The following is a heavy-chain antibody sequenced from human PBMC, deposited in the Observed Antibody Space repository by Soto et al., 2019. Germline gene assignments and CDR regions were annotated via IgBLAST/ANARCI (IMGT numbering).Heavy chain of an antibody. CDR3: ASLQRAHYFDY. CDR2: IIPIFGTA. J-gene: IGHJ4*02. CDR1: GGTFSSYA. V-gene: IGHV1-69*06. Sequence: SVKVSCKASGGTFSSYAISWVRQAPGQGLEWMGGIIPIFGTANYAQKFQGRVTITADKSTSTAYMELSSLRSEDTAVYYCASLQRAHYFDYWGQGTLVTVSS.